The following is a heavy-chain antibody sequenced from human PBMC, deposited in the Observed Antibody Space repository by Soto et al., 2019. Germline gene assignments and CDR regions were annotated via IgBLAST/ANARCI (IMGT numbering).Heavy chain of an antibody. V-gene: IGHV4-30-2*01. CDR3: ASFCGRTSCRNSDY. Sequence: TLSLTCAVSGGSISIRGYSWSLIRQPPGKGLEWIGYIYHSGSTYYNPSLKSRVTISVDRSKNQFSLKLSSVTAADTAVYYCASFCGRTSCRNSDYWGQGTLVTVSS. D-gene: IGHD2-2*01. CDR1: GGSISIRGYS. J-gene: IGHJ4*02. CDR2: IYHSGST.